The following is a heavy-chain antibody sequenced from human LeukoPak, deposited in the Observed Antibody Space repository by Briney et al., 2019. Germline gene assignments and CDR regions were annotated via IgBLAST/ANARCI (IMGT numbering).Heavy chain of an antibody. CDR1: GFTFSNYA. CDR2: ISSGGGTT. D-gene: IGHD6-19*01. Sequence: PGGSLRLSCAASGFTFSNYAMNWVRLAPGKGLEWVSVISSGGGTTYYSDSVKGRFIISRGNSKNMLYLQMNSLRVDDTALYYCAKAGIAVPATPEYCGQGTQVTVSS. V-gene: IGHV3-23*01. CDR3: AKAGIAVPATPEY. J-gene: IGHJ4*02.